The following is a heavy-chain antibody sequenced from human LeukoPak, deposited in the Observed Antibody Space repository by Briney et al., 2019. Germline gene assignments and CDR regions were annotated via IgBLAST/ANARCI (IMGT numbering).Heavy chain of an antibody. D-gene: IGHD3-3*01. CDR1: GGSISSSSYY. J-gene: IGHJ4*02. Sequence: PSETLSLTCTVSGGSISSSSYYWGWIRQPPGKGLEWIGSIYYSGSTYYNPSLKSRVTISVDTSKNQFSLKLSSVTAADTAVYYCARGSGYDFWNGYPQPIDYWGQGTLVTVSS. CDR3: ARGSGYDFWNGYPQPIDY. CDR2: IYYSGST. V-gene: IGHV4-39*07.